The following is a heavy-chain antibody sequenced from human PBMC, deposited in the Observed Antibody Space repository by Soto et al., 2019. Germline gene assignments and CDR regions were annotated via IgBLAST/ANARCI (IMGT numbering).Heavy chain of an antibody. J-gene: IGHJ4*02. CDR1: GVSIVTGGSY. D-gene: IGHD1-26*01. Sequence: SETLSLTCTVSGVSIVTGGSYWTWIRQHPGKGLEWIGHIYYSGSTYFNPSLKSRLTMSVDTSKNQFSLTLTSMTAADTAVYYCERERRQWEVQFDYWGQGAPVTVSS. CDR3: ERERRQWEVQFDY. CDR2: IYYSGST. V-gene: IGHV4-31*03.